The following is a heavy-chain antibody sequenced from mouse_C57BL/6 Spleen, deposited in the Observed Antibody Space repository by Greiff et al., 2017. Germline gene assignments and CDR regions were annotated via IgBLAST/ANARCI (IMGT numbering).Heavy chain of an antibody. CDR2: ISYSGST. CDR3: ARNLYYYAMDY. J-gene: IGHJ4*01. V-gene: IGHV3-1*01. Sequence: ESGPGMVKPSQSLSLTCTVTGYSITSGYDWHWIRHFPGNKLEWMGYISYSGSTNYNPSLKSRISITHDTSKNHFFLKLNSVTTEDTATYYCARNLYYYAMDYWGQGTSVTVSS. CDR1: GYSITSGYD.